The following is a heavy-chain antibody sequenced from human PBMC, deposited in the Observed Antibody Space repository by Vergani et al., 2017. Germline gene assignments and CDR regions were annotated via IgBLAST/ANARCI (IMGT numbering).Heavy chain of an antibody. J-gene: IGHJ4*02. CDR3: ARRETVIRGVLERAFDY. V-gene: IGHV3-43*01. Sequence: EVQLVESGGGLVQPGGSLRLSCAASGFTFDDYTMHWVRQAPGKGLEWVSLISWDGGSTYYADSVKGRFTISRDNSKNSLYLQMNSLRTEDTALYYCARRETVIRGVLERAFDYWGQGTLVTVSS. CDR1: GFTFDDYT. D-gene: IGHD3-10*01. CDR2: ISWDGGST.